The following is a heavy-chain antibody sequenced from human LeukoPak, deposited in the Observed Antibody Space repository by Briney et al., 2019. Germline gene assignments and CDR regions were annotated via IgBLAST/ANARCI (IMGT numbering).Heavy chain of an antibody. CDR1: GYTFIGYN. Sequence: ASVKVSCKASGYTFIGYNMHWARQAPGQGLEWMGWINPNSGGTKYAEKFQGRVTMTRDTSISTAYMELSRLRSDDTAVYYCARAPGYSGYDTLFDYWGQGTQVPVSS. CDR2: INPNSGGT. CDR3: ARAPGYSGYDTLFDY. J-gene: IGHJ4*02. V-gene: IGHV1-2*02. D-gene: IGHD5-12*01.